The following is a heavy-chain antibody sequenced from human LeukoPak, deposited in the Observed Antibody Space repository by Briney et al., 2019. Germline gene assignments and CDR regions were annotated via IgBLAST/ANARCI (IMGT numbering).Heavy chain of an antibody. CDR2: IDPSDSYT. J-gene: IGHJ5*02. V-gene: IGHV5-10-1*01. CDR3: ARHPSPWLRVVVMVRGVINAFDP. Sequence: GESLKISCKGSGYSFTSYWISWVRQMPGKGLEWMGRIDPSDSYTNYSPSFQGHVTISADKSISTAYLQWSSLKASDTAMYYCARHPSPWLRVVVMVRGVINAFDPWGQGTLVTVSS. CDR1: GYSFTSYW. D-gene: IGHD3-10*01.